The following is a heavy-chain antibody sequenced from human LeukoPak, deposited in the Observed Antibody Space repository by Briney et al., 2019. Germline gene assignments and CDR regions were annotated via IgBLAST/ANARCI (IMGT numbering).Heavy chain of an antibody. J-gene: IGHJ4*02. V-gene: IGHV3-74*01. CDR2: ISSDGSST. D-gene: IGHD3-10*01. Sequence: GGSLRLSCAASGFTLSSYWMHWVGQAPGKGLVWGSRISSDGSSTSYADYVKGRFTISRDNAKNTLYLQMNSLRAEDTPVYYCVRPHYYGSGSYYYWGQGTLVTVSS. CDR3: VRPHYYGSGSYYY. CDR1: GFTLSSYW.